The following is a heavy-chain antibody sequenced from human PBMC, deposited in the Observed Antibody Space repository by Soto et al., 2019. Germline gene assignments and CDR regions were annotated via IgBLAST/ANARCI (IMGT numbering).Heavy chain of an antibody. CDR1: GFTFSSYS. CDR2: ISSSSSYI. D-gene: IGHD1-26*01. J-gene: IGHJ3*02. Sequence: GGSLRLSCAASGFTFSSYSMNWVRQAPGKGLEWVSSISSSSSYIYYADSVKGRFTISRDNAKNSLYLQMNSLRAEDTAVYYCARDGSYSGAFDIWGQGTMVTVSS. CDR3: ARDGSYSGAFDI. V-gene: IGHV3-21*01.